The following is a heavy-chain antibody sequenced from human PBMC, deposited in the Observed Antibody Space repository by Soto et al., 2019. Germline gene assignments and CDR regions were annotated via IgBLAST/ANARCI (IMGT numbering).Heavy chain of an antibody. CDR1: GYSFTSYW. CDR3: ARQLGDGYNYPSYYYYGMDV. V-gene: IGHV5-51*03. J-gene: IGHJ6*02. CDR2: IYPGDSDT. D-gene: IGHD5-12*01. Sequence: PGKSLKIACKGSGYSFTSYWIGWVRQMPGKGLEWMGIIYPGDSDTRYSPSFQGQVTISADKSISTAYLRWSSLKASDTAMYYCARQLGDGYNYPSYYYYGMDVWGQGTTVTVSS.